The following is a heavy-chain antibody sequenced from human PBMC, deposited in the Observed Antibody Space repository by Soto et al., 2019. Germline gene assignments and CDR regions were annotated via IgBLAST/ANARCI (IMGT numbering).Heavy chain of an antibody. Sequence: GGSLRLSCAASGFTFSSYTMHWVRQTPGKGLERVAVISHDGSDKYYADSVKGRFTISRDNSKNTLYLQMNSLRAEDTALYYCAKAEHSSGYYYLDYWGQGTLVTVSS. J-gene: IGHJ4*02. V-gene: IGHV3-30*04. CDR3: AKAEHSSGYYYLDY. CDR1: GFTFSSYT. CDR2: ISHDGSDK. D-gene: IGHD3-22*01.